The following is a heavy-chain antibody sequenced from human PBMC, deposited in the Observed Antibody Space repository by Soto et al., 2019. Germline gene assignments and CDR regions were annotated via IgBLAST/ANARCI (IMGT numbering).Heavy chain of an antibody. J-gene: IGHJ4*02. CDR2: INGDGTTT. D-gene: IGHD4-17*01. Sequence: GGSLRLSCAASGFTFSSCCMHWVRQAPGKGLVWVSRINGDGTTTGYADFVKGRFSISRDSAKNTLYLQMNSLRAEDTAVYYCVRDLSVTTKFDYWGQGTLVTVSS. CDR3: VRDLSVTTKFDY. CDR1: GFTFSSCC. V-gene: IGHV3-74*01.